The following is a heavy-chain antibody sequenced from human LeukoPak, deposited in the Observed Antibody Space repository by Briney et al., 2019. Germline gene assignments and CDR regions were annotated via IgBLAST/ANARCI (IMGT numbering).Heavy chain of an antibody. D-gene: IGHD3-10*01. CDR2: IYSGGST. J-gene: IGHJ4*02. V-gene: IGHV3-66*01. CDR3: ARVGVRGVRYYFDY. Sequence: GGSLRLSCAASGFTVSSNYMSWVRQAPGKGLEWVSVIYSGGSTYYADSVKGRFTISRDNSKNTLYLQMNSLRAEDTAVYYCARVGVRGVRYYFDYWGQGTLVTVSS. CDR1: GFTVSSNY.